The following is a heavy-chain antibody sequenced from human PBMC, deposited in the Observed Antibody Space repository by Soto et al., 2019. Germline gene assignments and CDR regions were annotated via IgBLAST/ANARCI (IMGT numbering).Heavy chain of an antibody. CDR1: GFTFSSYA. CDR3: AKALAAGTYYYYYYGMDV. D-gene: IGHD6-19*01. CDR2: ISGSGGST. Sequence: QPGGSLRLSCAASGFTFSSYAMSWVRQAPGKGLEWVSAISGSGGSTYYADSVKGRFTISRDNSKNTLYLQMNSLRAKDTAVYYCAKALAAGTYYYYYYGMDVWGQGTTVTVSS. V-gene: IGHV3-23*01. J-gene: IGHJ6*02.